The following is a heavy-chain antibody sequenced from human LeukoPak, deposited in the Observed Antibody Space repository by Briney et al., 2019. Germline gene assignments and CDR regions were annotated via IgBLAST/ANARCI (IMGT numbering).Heavy chain of an antibody. D-gene: IGHD5-24*01. CDR3: GRAHIRWIQGDYGAFDF. V-gene: IGHV1-46*01. CDR2: MNPSGGST. Sequence: ASVKVSCKASGGTFSSYAISWVRQAPGQGLEWMGIMNPSGGSTKYAQKFQGRVTMTRDVSTSTVYMELSSLGSEDTAVYYCGRAHIRWIQGDYGAFDFWGQGTMVTVSS. CDR1: GGTFSSYA. J-gene: IGHJ3*01.